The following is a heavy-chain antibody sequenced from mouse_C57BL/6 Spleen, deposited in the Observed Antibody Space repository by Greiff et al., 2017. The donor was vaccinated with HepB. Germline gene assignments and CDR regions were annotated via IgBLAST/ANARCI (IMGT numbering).Heavy chain of an antibody. CDR1: GYSITSGYY. Sequence: EVQLVESGPGLVKPSQSLSLTCSVTGYSITSGYYWNWIRQFPGNKLEWMGYISYDGSNNYNPSLKNRISITRDTSKNQFFLKLNSVTTEDTATYYCARAWLLPPRYFDVWGTGTTVTVSS. V-gene: IGHV3-6*01. D-gene: IGHD2-3*01. J-gene: IGHJ1*03. CDR3: ARAWLLPPRYFDV. CDR2: ISYDGSN.